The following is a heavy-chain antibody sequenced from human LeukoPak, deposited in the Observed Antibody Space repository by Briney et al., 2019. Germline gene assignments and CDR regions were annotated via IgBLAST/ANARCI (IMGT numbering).Heavy chain of an antibody. CDR1: GFTFSSYG. CDR2: IWYDGSNK. D-gene: IGHD4-11*01. V-gene: IGHV3-33*06. J-gene: IGHJ4*02. Sequence: GGSLRLSCAASGFTFSSYGMHWVRQAPGKGLEWVAVIWYDGSNKYYADSVKGRFTISRDNSKNTLHLQMNSLRAEDTAVYYCAKDTVTTGFDYWGQGTLVAVSS. CDR3: AKDTVTTGFDY.